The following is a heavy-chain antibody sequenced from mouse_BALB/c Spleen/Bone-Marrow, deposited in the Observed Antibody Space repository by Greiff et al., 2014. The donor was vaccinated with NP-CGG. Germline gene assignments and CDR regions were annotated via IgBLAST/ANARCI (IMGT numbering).Heavy chain of an antibody. CDR3: ARSNYVGYYAMDY. CDR1: GFTFSSFG. CDR2: ISGDSSTI. Sequence: EVQLVESGGGLVQPGGSRKLSCAASGFTFSSFGIHWVRQAPEKGLEWVAYISGDSSTIYYADTVKGRFTISRDNPKNTLFLQMTSLRSEDTAMYYCARSNYVGYYAMDYWGQGTSVTVSS. V-gene: IGHV5-17*02. D-gene: IGHD1-1*01. J-gene: IGHJ4*01.